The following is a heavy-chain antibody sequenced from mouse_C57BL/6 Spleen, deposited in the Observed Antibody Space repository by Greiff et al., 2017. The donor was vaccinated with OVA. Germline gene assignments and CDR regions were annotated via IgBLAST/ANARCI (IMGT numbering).Heavy chain of an antibody. CDR1: GFTFSSYA. CDR2: ISDGGSYT. V-gene: IGHV5-4*01. J-gene: IGHJ3*01. CDR3: ARGEGFFAY. D-gene: IGHD3-3*01. Sequence: EVHLVESGGGLVKPGGSLKLSCAASGFTFSSYAMSWVRQTPEKRLEWVATISDGGSYTYYPDNVKGRFTISRDNAKNNLYLQMSHLKSEDTAMYYCARGEGFFAYWGQGTLVTVSA.